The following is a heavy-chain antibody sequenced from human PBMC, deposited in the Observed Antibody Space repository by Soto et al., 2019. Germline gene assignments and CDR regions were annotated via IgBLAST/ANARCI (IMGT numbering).Heavy chain of an antibody. CDR2: ISGSGGST. CDR1: GFTFSSYA. D-gene: IGHD3-22*01. CDR3: AKEPRYYYDSSGYFFDY. J-gene: IGHJ4*02. Sequence: EVQLLESGGGLVQPGGSLRLSCAASGFTFSSYAMSWVRQAPGKGLEWVSAISGSGGSTYYADSVKGRFTISRDNSKNTLYLQMNSLRAEDTAVYYCAKEPRYYYDSSGYFFDYWGQGTLVTVSS. V-gene: IGHV3-23*01.